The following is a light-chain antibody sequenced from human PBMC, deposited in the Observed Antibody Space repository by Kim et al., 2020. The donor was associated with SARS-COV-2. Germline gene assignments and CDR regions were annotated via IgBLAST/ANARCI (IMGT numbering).Light chain of an antibody. J-gene: IGKJ3*01. CDR1: QNVSSN. V-gene: IGKV3-15*01. Sequence: EIVMTQSPATLSVSPGDRAPLSCRASQNVSSNLAWYQQKPGQAPRLLIYGASTRATGIPARFSGSGSGTEFTLTISSLQSEDFAVYYCQQYNNWPPLTFGPGTKVDIK. CDR2: GAS. CDR3: QQYNNWPPLT.